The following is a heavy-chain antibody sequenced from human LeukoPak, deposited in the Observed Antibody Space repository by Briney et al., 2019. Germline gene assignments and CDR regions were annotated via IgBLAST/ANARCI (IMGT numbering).Heavy chain of an antibody. D-gene: IGHD2-2*01. J-gene: IGHJ5*02. V-gene: IGHV3-9*01. CDR3: AKGYCSSTSCWGWFDP. CDR2: ISWNSGSI. CDR1: GFTFDDYA. Sequence: PGRSLRLSCAASGFTFDDYAMHWVRQAPGKGLEWVSGISWNSGSIGYADSVKGRFTISRDNAKNSLYLQMDSLRAEDTALYYCAKGYCSSTSCWGWFDPWGQGTLVTVSS.